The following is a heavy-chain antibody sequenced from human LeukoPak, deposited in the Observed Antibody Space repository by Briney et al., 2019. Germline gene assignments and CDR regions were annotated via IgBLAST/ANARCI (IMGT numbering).Heavy chain of an antibody. V-gene: IGHV4-31*03. J-gene: IGHJ4*02. CDR3: ARGRVGXXXFDY. CDR1: GASVSSGGYY. Sequence: SQTLSLTCTVSGASVSSGGYYWSWIRQHPGKGLEWIGYIYFSGTTSFNPSLKSRLTLSVDTSQNQFSLKLSSVTAADTAMYYCARGRVGXXXFDYWGQGTLVTVSS. CDR2: IYFSGTT.